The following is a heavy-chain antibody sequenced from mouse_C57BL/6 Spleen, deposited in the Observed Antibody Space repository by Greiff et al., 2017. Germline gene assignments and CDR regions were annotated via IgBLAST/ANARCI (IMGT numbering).Heavy chain of an antibody. D-gene: IGHD1-1*01. Sequence: EVKLMESGGGLVKPGGSLKLSCAASGFTFSSYAMSWVRQTPEKRLEWVATISDGGSYTYYPDNVKGRFTISRDNAKNNLYLQMSHLKSEDTAMYYCARAYYYGSSYVQAMDYWGQGTSVTVSS. CDR2: ISDGGSYT. CDR3: ARAYYYGSSYVQAMDY. V-gene: IGHV5-4*03. CDR1: GFTFSSYA. J-gene: IGHJ4*01.